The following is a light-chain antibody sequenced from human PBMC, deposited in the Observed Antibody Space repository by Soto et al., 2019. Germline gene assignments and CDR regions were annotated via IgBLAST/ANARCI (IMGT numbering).Light chain of an antibody. CDR3: KTYDTSLRGL. Sequence: QSVLTQPTSVSGAPGQRVTISCAGSTSDIGAGYDVHWYQHIPGRAPKLLIFGDTNRASGVPDRFSGSKSGTSASLTITGLQVEDEADYYCKTYDTSLRGLFGGGTKLTVL. CDR2: GDT. CDR1: TSDIGAGYD. J-gene: IGLJ2*01. V-gene: IGLV1-40*01.